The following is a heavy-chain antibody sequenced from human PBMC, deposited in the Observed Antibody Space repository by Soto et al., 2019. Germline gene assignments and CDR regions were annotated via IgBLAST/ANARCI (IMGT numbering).Heavy chain of an antibody. CDR3: AREVYISNWTGRWLVR. Sequence: SETVSLTCTVSGGSLSGYYWTWIRQPPGKGLEWIGYIYHNGGTSYNPSLKSRVSISLDRSRNQFSLKLTSVTAADTAMYYCAREVYISNWTGRWLVRWCQGTMVTVYS. J-gene: IGHJ4*02. D-gene: IGHD1-1*01. CDR1: GGSLSGYY. V-gene: IGHV4-59*01. CDR2: IYHNGGT.